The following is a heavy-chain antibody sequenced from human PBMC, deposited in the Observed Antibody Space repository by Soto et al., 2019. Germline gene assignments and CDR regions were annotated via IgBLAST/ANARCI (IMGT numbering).Heavy chain of an antibody. V-gene: IGHV5-51*01. D-gene: IGHD3-22*01. CDR1: GYSFTTYW. Sequence: GESLKISCKGSGYSFTTYWIGWVRQMPGKGLEWMGIIFPGDSDTRYSPSFQGQITISADKSISTVYLQWSSLKASDTAIYYCARHSGSYDSSGRLAGKFDFWGQGTQVTVSS. CDR2: IFPGDSDT. J-gene: IGHJ4*02. CDR3: ARHSGSYDSSGRLAGKFDF.